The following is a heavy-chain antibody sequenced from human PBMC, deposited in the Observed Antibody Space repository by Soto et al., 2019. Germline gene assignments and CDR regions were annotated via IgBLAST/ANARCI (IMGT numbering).Heavy chain of an antibody. Sequence: PSETLSLTCSVSGGSISGSYWSWIRQSPGKGLEWLGYVYYTGSTNYSPSLRSRVSISVDTSKNEFSLRLSSVTAAHTAVYFCARSVAVPGAHIDYWGQGTQVTVSS. D-gene: IGHD6-19*01. CDR1: GGSISGSY. J-gene: IGHJ4*02. CDR3: ARSVAVPGAHIDY. V-gene: IGHV4-59*01. CDR2: VYYTGST.